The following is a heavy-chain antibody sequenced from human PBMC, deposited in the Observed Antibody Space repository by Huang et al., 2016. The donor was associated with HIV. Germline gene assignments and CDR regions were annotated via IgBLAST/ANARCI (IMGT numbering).Heavy chain of an antibody. D-gene: IGHD3-22*01. CDR2: VYYSGHT. CDR1: GGSISSTYY. Sequence: HLQLQESGPGLVKPSESLSLTCTVSGGSISSTYYWGWIRQPPGKGLEWIANVYYSGHTLYNPSLKSRVTISVDTSKNQFSLRLRSVTAADTAVYYCGRLISRRDYYDSSGFLNDWGQGALVTVTS. J-gene: IGHJ4*02. CDR3: GRLISRRDYYDSSGFLND. V-gene: IGHV4-39*01.